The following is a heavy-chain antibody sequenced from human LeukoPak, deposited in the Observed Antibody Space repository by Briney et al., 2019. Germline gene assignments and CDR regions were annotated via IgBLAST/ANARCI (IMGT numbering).Heavy chain of an antibody. CDR3: ARGRGYGFPVDY. Sequence: GGSLRLSCAASGFTFDDYAMYWVRQAPGKGLEWVSGISWNGGSIDYADSVKGRFTISRDNAKSSLYLQMSSLRGEDTALYYCARGRGYGFPVDYWGQGTLVTVSS. CDR1: GFTFDDYA. CDR2: ISWNGGSI. V-gene: IGHV3-9*01. J-gene: IGHJ4*02. D-gene: IGHD3-16*01.